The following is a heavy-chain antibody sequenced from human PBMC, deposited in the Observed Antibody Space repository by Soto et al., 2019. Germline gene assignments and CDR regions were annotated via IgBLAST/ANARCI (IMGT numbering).Heavy chain of an antibody. CDR3: ANRPAQYYADWSLDY. J-gene: IGHJ4*02. CDR1: GFTFSNAW. V-gene: IGHV3-15*01. D-gene: IGHD3-16*01. CDR2: IKSNTDGVAL. Sequence: EVQLVESGGDLVKPGGSLRLSCAASGFTFSNAWMTWVRQAPGKGLEWVGRIKSNTDGVALEYDAPLKDRFTISRDDSRSKLYLQLNSMKPEDTAVYYCANRPAQYYADWSLDYWGQGTLVTVSS.